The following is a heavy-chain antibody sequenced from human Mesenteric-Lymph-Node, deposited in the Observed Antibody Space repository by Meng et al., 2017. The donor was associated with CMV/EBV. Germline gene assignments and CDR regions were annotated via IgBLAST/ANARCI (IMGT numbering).Heavy chain of an antibody. CDR2: INAGNGNT. CDR3: ARDRYDPYFDY. CDR1: GYTFTRYA. V-gene: IGHV1-3*01. Sequence: SCKASGYTFTRYALHWVRQAPGQRLEWMGWINAGNGNTKYSQKFQGRVTITRDTSASTAYMELSSLRSEDTAVYYCARDRYDPYFDYWGRGTLVTVSS. J-gene: IGHJ4*02. D-gene: IGHD3-3*01.